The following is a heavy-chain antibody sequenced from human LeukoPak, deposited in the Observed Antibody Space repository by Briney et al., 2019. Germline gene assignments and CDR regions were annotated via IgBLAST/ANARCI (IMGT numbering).Heavy chain of an antibody. V-gene: IGHV3-43*02. CDR1: EFTVDDYA. D-gene: IGHD4-17*01. CDR2: ISGDGGST. CDR3: AKSSLYGDYIDY. J-gene: IGHJ4*02. Sequence: GGPLRLSCANREFTVDDYAMHRGRRGTGKNLEWVSLISGDGGSTYYADSVKGRFTISRDNSKNSLYLQMNSLRTEDTALYYCAKSSLYGDYIDYWGQGTLVTVSS.